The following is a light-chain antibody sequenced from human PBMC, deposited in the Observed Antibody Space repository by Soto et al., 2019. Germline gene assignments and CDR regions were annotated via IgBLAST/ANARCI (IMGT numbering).Light chain of an antibody. V-gene: IGLV2-14*03. CDR3: SSYTTSNTRQIV. CDR2: DVT. J-gene: IGLJ1*01. CDR1: SSDVGGYNY. Sequence: QSALTQPASVSGSPGQSITISCTGTSSDVGGYNYVSWYQHHPGTAPKLIIYDVTNRPSGVSNPFSGSKSGNTASLTISGLHPEYEADYYCSSYTTSNTRQIVFGTGTKVTVL.